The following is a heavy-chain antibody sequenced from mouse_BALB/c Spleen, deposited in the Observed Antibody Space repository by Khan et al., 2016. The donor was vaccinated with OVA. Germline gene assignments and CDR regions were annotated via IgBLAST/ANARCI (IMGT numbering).Heavy chain of an antibody. V-gene: IGHV3-1*02. D-gene: IGHD1-2*01. Sequence: EVQLVESGPDLVKPSQSLSLTCTVTGYSFTSGYSWHWIRQFPGNKLQCMGYIHYSGSTNFTPSLKSRLSFNRDTSKNQFFLQLNSVTTEDTATYCGAREYYGNWYFDVRGAGTKVTVSS. J-gene: IGHJ1*01. CDR3: AREYYGNWYFDV. CDR1: GYSFTSGYS. CDR2: IHYSGST.